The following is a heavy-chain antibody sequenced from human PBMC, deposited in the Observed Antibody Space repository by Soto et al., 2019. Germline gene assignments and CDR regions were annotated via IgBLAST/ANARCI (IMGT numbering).Heavy chain of an antibody. Sequence: QVQLQQWGAGLLKPSETLSLTCAVYGGSFSGYYWSWIRQPPGKGLEWIGEINHSGSTNYNPSLKGRVTISVDTSKNQFSLKLSSVTAADTAVYYCARGYYDSSGPRSSYFDYWGQGTLVTVSS. V-gene: IGHV4-34*01. CDR1: GGSFSGYY. CDR2: INHSGST. D-gene: IGHD3-22*01. J-gene: IGHJ4*02. CDR3: ARGYYDSSGPRSSYFDY.